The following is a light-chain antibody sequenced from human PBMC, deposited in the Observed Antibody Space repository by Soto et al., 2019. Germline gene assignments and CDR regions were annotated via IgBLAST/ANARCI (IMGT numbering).Light chain of an antibody. V-gene: IGLV2-14*03. CDR1: SSDVGAFNY. CDR2: DVS. Sequence: ALTQPASVSGSPGQSIAISCTGTSSDVGAFNYVSWYQQHPGKAPKFMIFDVSSRPSGVSDRFSGSKSGNTASLTISGLQTEDEADYYCASYTTSSTYVFGTGTKLTVL. CDR3: ASYTTSSTYV. J-gene: IGLJ1*01.